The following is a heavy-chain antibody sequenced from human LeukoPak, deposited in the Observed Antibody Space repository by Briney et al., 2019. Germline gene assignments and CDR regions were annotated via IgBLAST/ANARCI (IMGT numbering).Heavy chain of an antibody. CDR2: INPSGGST. CDR1: GYTFTSYY. V-gene: IGHV1-46*01. CDR3: ARALGYSSSWYSFWFDP. Sequence: ASVKVSCKASGYTFTSYYMHWVRQAPGQGLEWMGIINPSGGSTSYAQKFQGRVTMTRDTYTSTVYMELSSLRFEDTAVYYCARALGYSSSWYSFWFDPWGQGTLVTVSS. J-gene: IGHJ5*02. D-gene: IGHD6-13*01.